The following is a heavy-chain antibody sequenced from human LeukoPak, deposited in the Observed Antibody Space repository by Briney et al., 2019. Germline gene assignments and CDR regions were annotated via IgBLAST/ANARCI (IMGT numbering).Heavy chain of an antibody. Sequence: ASVKVSCKASGYTFTGYYMHWVRQAPGQGLKWMGWINPNSGGTNYAQKFQGRVTMTRDTSISTAYMELSRLRSDDTAVYYCARAIGYYYGSGSYYRGYYFDYWGQGTLVTVSS. CDR1: GYTFTGYY. J-gene: IGHJ4*02. CDR3: ARAIGYYYGSGSYYRGYYFDY. CDR2: INPNSGGT. V-gene: IGHV1-2*02. D-gene: IGHD3-10*01.